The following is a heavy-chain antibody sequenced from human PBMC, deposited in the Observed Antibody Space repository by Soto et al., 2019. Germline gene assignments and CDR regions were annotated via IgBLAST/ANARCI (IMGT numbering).Heavy chain of an antibody. CDR1: GFTFSNAW. Sequence: GGALRLSCAASGFTFSNAWMSWVRQAPGKGLEWVGRIKSKTDGGTTDYAAPVKGRFTISRDDSKNTLYLQMNSLKTEDTAVYYCTTAHYYDSSGYYQYFDYWGQGTLVTVSS. CDR3: TTAHYYDSSGYYQYFDY. J-gene: IGHJ4*02. CDR2: IKSKTDGGTT. D-gene: IGHD3-22*01. V-gene: IGHV3-15*01.